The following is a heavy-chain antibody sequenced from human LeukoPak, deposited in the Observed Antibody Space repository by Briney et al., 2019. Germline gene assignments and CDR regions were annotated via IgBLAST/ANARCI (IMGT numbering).Heavy chain of an antibody. CDR3: ARSQYSYGMDV. D-gene: IGHD6-6*01. CDR2: INHSGST. Sequence: NSSETLSLTCAVYGGSFSGYYWSWIRQPPGKGLEWIGEINHSGSTNYNPSLKSRVTISVDTSKNQFSLKLSSVTAADTAVYYCARSQYSYGMDVWGQGTTVTVSS. J-gene: IGHJ6*02. CDR1: GGSFSGYY. V-gene: IGHV4-34*01.